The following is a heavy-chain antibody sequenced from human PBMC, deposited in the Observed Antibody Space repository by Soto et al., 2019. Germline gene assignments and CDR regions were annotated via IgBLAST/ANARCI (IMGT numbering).Heavy chain of an antibody. J-gene: IGHJ4*02. Sequence: GGSLRLSCAASGFTFSSYSMNWVRQAPGKGLEWVSSISSSSSYIYYADSVKGRFTISRDNAKNSLYLQMNSLRAEDTAVYYCARGLIWFGELLPNYFDYWGQGTLVTVSS. V-gene: IGHV3-21*01. CDR1: GFTFSSYS. CDR3: ARGLIWFGELLPNYFDY. CDR2: ISSSSSYI. D-gene: IGHD3-10*01.